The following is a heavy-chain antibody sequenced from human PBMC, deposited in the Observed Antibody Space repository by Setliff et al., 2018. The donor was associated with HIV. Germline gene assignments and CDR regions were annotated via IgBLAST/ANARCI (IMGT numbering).Heavy chain of an antibody. CDR2: IYYSGST. V-gene: IGHV4-39*02. J-gene: IGHJ4*02. Sequence: SETLSLTCTVSGGSISSSSYYWGWIRQPPGKGLEWIGSIYYSGSTYYNPSLKSRVTISVDTSKNHLSLKLSSVTTTDTAVYYCARGSGWSLDYWGQGTLVTVSS. D-gene: IGHD6-19*01. CDR3: ARGSGWSLDY. CDR1: GGSISSSSYY.